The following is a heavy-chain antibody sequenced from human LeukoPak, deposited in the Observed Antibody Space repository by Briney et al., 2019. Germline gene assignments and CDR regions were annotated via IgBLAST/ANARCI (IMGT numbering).Heavy chain of an antibody. J-gene: IGHJ6*02. V-gene: IGHV4-30-4*01. Sequence: PSETLSLTCTVSGGSISSGDYYWSWIRQPPGKGLEWIGYIYYSGSTYYNPSLKSRVTISVDTSKNQFSLKLSSVTAADTAVYYCARAEKAKTDWFEYYYYGTDVWGQGTTVTVSS. CDR2: IYYSGST. D-gene: IGHD3-9*01. CDR3: ARAEKAKTDWFEYYYYGTDV. CDR1: GGSISSGDYY.